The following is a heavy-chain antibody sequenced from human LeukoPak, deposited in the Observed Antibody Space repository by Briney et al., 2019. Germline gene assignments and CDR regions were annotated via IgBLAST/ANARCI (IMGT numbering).Heavy chain of an antibody. J-gene: IGHJ5*02. V-gene: IGHV4-4*02. Sequence: SETLSLTCAVSGGSISSSNWWSWVRQPPGKGLEWIGEIYHSGSTNYNPSLKSRVTISVDKSKNQFSLKLSSVTAVDTAVYYCARCPDSSSWYVTWGQGTLVTVSS. CDR2: IYHSGST. CDR3: ARCPDSSSWYVT. CDR1: GGSISSSNW. D-gene: IGHD6-13*01.